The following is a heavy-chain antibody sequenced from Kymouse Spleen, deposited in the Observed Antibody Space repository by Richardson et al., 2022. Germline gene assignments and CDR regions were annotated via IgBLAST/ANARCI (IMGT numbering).Heavy chain of an antibody. Sequence: EVQLVESGGGLVQPGRSLRLSCAASGFTFDDYAMHWVRQAPGKGLEWVSGISWNSGSIGYADSVKGRFTISRDNAKNSLYLQMNSLRAEDTALYYCAKPRGYSYGNDAFDIWGQGTMVTVSS. V-gene: IGHV3-9*01. CDR1: GFTFDDYA. CDR3: AKPRGYSYGNDAFDI. D-gene: IGHD5-18,IGHD5-18*01. J-gene: IGHJ3*02. CDR2: ISWNSGSI.